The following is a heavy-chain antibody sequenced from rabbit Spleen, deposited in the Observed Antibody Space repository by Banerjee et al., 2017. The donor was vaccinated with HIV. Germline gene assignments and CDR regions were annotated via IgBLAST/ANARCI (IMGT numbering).Heavy chain of an antibody. D-gene: IGHD2-1*01. V-gene: IGHV1S40*01. CDR2: IYAGSGST. Sequence: QSLEESGGDLVKPGASLTLTCTASGFSFSSNDYMYWVRQAPGKGLEWIACIYAGSGSTYYASWAKGRFTISKTSSTTVTLQMTSLTAADTATYFCARHDTRIGDYTFNLWGPGTLVTVS. CDR1: GFSFSSNDY. CDR3: ARHDTRIGDYTFNL. J-gene: IGHJ4*01.